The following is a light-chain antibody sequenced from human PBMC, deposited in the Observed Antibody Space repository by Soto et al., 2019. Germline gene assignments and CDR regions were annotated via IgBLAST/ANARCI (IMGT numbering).Light chain of an antibody. CDR1: SSNIGAGYD. J-gene: IGLJ1*01. CDR3: QSYDSSLSGYV. Sequence: QAVVTQPPSVSGAPGQRVTISCTGSSSNIGAGYDSHWYQQLPGTAPKLLIYGNTNRPSGVPDRFSGSKSGASSSLAITGLQAEDEADYYCQSYDSSLSGYVFVTGTKLTVL. V-gene: IGLV1-40*03. CDR2: GNT.